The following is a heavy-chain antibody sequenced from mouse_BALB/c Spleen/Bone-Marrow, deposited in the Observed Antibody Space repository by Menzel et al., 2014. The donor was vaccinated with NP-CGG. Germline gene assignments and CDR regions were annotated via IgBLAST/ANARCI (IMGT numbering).Heavy chain of an antibody. V-gene: IGHV1S56*01. D-gene: IGHD2-14*01. CDR3: ARGGYDGAWFAY. CDR2: IYPGNVNT. Sequence: QVQLKHSGPELVKPGASVRISCKASGYTFTTYYIYWVKQRPGQGLEWIGWIYPGNVNTNYNEKFKGKATLTADKSSSTAYMQLSSLTSEDSAVYFCARGGYDGAWFAYWGQGTLVTVSA. CDR1: GYTFTTYY. J-gene: IGHJ3*01.